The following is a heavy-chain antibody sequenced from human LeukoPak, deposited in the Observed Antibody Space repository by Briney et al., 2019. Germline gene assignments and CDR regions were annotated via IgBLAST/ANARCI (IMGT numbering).Heavy chain of an antibody. Sequence: SETLSLTCTVSGYSISSGGYYWSWIRQPPGKGLEWIGYIYHSGSTYYNPSLKSRVTISVDRSKDQFSLKLSSVTAADTAVYYCARSVRGGQQRDYYYYYMDVWGKGTTVTVSS. D-gene: IGHD6-13*01. CDR3: ARSVRGGQQRDYYYYYMDV. V-gene: IGHV4-30-2*02. J-gene: IGHJ6*03. CDR2: IYHSGST. CDR1: GYSISSGGYY.